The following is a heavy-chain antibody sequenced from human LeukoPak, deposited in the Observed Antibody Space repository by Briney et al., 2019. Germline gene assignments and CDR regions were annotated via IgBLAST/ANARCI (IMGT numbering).Heavy chain of an antibody. J-gene: IGHJ4*02. CDR3: ARVPPIDSGSYSVSFDY. CDR1: GGSISSYY. Sequence: PSETLSLTCTVSGGSISSYYWSWIRQPPGKGLEWIGYIYDSGSTNYNPSLKSRVTISVDTSKNQFSLKLNSVTAADTAVYYCARVPPIDSGSYSVSFDYWGQGTLVTVSS. V-gene: IGHV4-59*01. D-gene: IGHD1-26*01. CDR2: IYDSGST.